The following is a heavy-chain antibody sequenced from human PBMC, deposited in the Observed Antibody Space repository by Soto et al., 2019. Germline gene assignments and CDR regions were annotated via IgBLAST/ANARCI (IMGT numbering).Heavy chain of an antibody. Sequence: EVQLLESGGGLVQPGGSLRLSCAASGFTFSNYAMNWVRQAPGKELEWVSVISGGGHTTYYADSVKGWFTISRDNSKSTLYIEMNFLRVEDTARYYCAKGSRESATCCGEGWGQGTLVTVS. CDR1: GFTFSNYA. CDR2: ISGGGHTT. CDR3: AKGSRESATCCGEG. J-gene: IGHJ4*02. V-gene: IGHV3-23*01. D-gene: IGHD2-2*01.